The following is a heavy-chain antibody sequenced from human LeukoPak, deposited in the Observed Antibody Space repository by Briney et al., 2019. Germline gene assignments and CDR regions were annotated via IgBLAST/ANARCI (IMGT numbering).Heavy chain of an antibody. J-gene: IGHJ4*02. CDR1: GFTLSSYA. V-gene: IGHV3-23*01. CDR3: AKERYGSGSYYFDY. CDR2: ISGSGGST. Sequence: GGSLRLSCSAPGFTLSSYAMSSVPQAPGKGLEWVSAISGSGGSTYYADSVKGRFTISRDNSKTTLYLQMNSLRAEDTAVYYCAKERYGSGSYYFDYWGQGTLVTVSS. D-gene: IGHD3-10*01.